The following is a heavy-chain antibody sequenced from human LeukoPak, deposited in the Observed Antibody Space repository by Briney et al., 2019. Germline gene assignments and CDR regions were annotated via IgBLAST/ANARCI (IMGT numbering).Heavy chain of an antibody. CDR1: GGSISSYY. V-gene: IGHV4-59*08. D-gene: IGHD3-22*01. CDR2: IYYSGST. Sequence: SETLSLTRAVSGGSISSYYWSWIRQPPGKGLEWIGYIYYSGSTNYNPSLQSRVTISVDTSKNQFSLKLSSVTAADTAVYYCARRQYYYHSSGYYEYYFDYWGQGTLVTVSS. J-gene: IGHJ4*02. CDR3: ARRQYYYHSSGYYEYYFDY.